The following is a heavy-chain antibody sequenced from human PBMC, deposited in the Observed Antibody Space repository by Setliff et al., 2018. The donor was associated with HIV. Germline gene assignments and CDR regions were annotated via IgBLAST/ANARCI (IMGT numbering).Heavy chain of an antibody. D-gene: IGHD3-3*01. CDR1: GGPISSSSYY. CDR2: IFYSGST. CDR3: ARHVLDYDFWSGYSTQNCFDY. V-gene: IGHV4-39*07. J-gene: IGHJ4*02. Sequence: SETLSLTCTVSGGPISSSSYYWGWIRQPPGKGLEWIGYIFYSGSTYYSPSLKRRLTISVDTSKNQFSLNLSSVTAADTAAYYCARHVLDYDFWSGYSTQNCFDYWGQGTLVTVSS.